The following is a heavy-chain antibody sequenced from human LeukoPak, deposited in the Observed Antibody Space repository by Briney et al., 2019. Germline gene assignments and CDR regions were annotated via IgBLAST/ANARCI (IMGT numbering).Heavy chain of an antibody. V-gene: IGHV1-18*01. Sequence: ASVKVSCKASGGTFSSDAISWVRQAPGQGLEWMGWISAYNGNTNYAQKLQGRVTMTTDTSTSTAYMELRSLRSDDTAVYYCARDSNDILTDLDYWGQGTLVTVSS. D-gene: IGHD3-9*01. CDR1: GGTFSSDA. CDR2: ISAYNGNT. CDR3: ARDSNDILTDLDY. J-gene: IGHJ4*02.